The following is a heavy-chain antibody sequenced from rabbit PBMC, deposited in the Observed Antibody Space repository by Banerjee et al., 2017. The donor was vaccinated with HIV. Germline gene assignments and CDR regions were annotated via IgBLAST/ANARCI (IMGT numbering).Heavy chain of an antibody. CDR2: IYASEGSA. CDR1: GFSFSNKYV. V-gene: IGHV1S45*01. J-gene: IGHJ4*01. D-gene: IGHD4-1*01. Sequence: QEQLEESGGGLVKPEGSLTLTCKASGFSFSNKYVMCWVRQAPGKGLEWIGIIYASEGSADYASWVNGRFTISSDSAQNTVDLQMNSLTAADTATYFCARDLAGVIGWNFNLWGQGTLVTVS. CDR3: ARDLAGVIGWNFNL.